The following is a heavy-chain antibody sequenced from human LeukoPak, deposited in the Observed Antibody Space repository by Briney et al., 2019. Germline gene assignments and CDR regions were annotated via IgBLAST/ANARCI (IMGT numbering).Heavy chain of an antibody. D-gene: IGHD3-22*01. Sequence: SETLSLTCTVSGGSISGYYWSWIRQPPGKGLEWIGYIYYSGSTNYNPSLKSRVTISVDTFKSQFSLKLSSVTAADTAVYYCARHEGSGYYDSSGYYWGFDYWGQGILVTVSS. V-gene: IGHV4-59*08. J-gene: IGHJ4*02. CDR2: IYYSGST. CDR3: ARHEGSGYYDSSGYYWGFDY. CDR1: GGSISGYY.